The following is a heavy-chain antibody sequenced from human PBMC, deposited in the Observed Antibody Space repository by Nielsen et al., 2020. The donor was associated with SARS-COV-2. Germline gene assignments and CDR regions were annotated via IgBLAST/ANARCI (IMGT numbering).Heavy chain of an antibody. CDR1: GFTFSSYG. D-gene: IGHD2-2*02. Sequence: GESLKISCAASGFTFSSYGMHWVRQAPGKGLEWVAVIWYDGSNKYYADSVKGRFTISRDNSKNTLYLQMNSLRAEDTAVYYCARRGGGYCRSTSCYTAYYYYMDVWGKGTTVTVSS. CDR3: ARRGGGYCRSTSCYTAYYYYMDV. CDR2: IWYDGSNK. V-gene: IGHV3-33*01. J-gene: IGHJ6*03.